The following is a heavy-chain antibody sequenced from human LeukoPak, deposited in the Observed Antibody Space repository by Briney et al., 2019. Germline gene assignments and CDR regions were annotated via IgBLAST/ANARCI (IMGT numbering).Heavy chain of an antibody. CDR3: AKDRGGRRGWDHFDY. V-gene: IGHV3-23*01. D-gene: IGHD6-19*01. CDR2: ISGSGGST. CDR1: GFTFSSYA. Sequence: GGSLRLSCAASGFTFSSYAMSWVRQAPGKGLEWVSAISGSGGSTYYADSVKGRFTISRDNSKNTLYLQMNSLRAEDTAVYYCAKDRGGRRGWDHFDYWGQGTLVTVSS. J-gene: IGHJ4*02.